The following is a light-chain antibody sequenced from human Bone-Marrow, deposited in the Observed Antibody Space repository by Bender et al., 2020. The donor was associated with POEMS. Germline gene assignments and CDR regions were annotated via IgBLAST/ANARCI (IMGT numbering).Light chain of an antibody. Sequence: SYVLTQPPSVSVAPGKTATITCEANNIGSKSVHWYQQKPGQAPVLVVYDDSDRPSGIPERFSGSNSGNTATLTISRVEAGDEADYYCQVWDGSTDRWVFGGGTKLTVL. CDR2: DDS. CDR1: NIGSKS. J-gene: IGLJ3*02. V-gene: IGLV3-21*03. CDR3: QVWDGSTDRWV.